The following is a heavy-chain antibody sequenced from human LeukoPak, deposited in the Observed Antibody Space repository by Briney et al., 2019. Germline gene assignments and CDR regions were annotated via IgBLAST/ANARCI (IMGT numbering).Heavy chain of an antibody. CDR3: ARDGYSGNDGL. Sequence: SETLSLTCTVSGSSIGSSTYYWGWIRQPPGTGLEWIGSIYYSGSTYYNPSLKSRVTISVDTSKNQFSLKLSSVTAADTAVYYCARDGYSGNDGLWGQGSLVTVSS. CDR1: GSSIGSSTYY. V-gene: IGHV4-39*07. J-gene: IGHJ4*02. CDR2: IYYSGST. D-gene: IGHD5-12*01.